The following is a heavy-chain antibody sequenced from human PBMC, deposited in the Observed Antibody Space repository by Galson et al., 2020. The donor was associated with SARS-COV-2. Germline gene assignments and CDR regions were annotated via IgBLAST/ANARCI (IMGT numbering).Heavy chain of an antibody. J-gene: IGHJ2*01. V-gene: IGHV4-30-4*01. CDR2: IHYSGST. CDR3: VGLIWDWYFDL. D-gene: IGHD3-10*01. Sequence: SETLSLTCTVSGGSISSGDNYWSWIRQPPGKGLEWIGYIHYSGSTYNNPSLKSRVTISVDTSKNQFSLKLNSVTAADTAVYYCVGLIWDWYFDLWGRGTLVTVSS. CDR1: GGSISSGDNY.